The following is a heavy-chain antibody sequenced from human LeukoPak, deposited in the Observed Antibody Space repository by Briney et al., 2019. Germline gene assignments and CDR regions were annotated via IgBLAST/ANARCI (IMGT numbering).Heavy chain of an antibody. CDR3: ARDRGCSSTSCPLDY. Sequence: SETLSLTCTVSGGSISSGDYYWSWIRQPPGKGLEWIGYIYYSGSTYYNPSLKSRVTISVDTSKNQFSLKLSSVTAADTAVYYCARDRGCSSTSCPLDYWGQGTLVTVSS. V-gene: IGHV4-30-4*01. J-gene: IGHJ4*02. CDR1: GGSISSGDYY. CDR2: IYYSGST. D-gene: IGHD2-2*01.